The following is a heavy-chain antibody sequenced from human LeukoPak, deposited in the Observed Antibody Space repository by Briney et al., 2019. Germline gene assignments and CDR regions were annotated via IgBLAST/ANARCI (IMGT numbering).Heavy chain of an antibody. Sequence: SETLSLTCTVSGGSISSGSYYWSWIRQPAGKGLEWIGRIYTSGSTNYNPSLKSRVTISVDTSKNQFSLKLSSVTAADTAVYYCARAGRGYSGYALGYWGQGTLVTVSS. J-gene: IGHJ4*02. CDR1: GGSISSGSYY. CDR2: IYTSGST. D-gene: IGHD5-12*01. V-gene: IGHV4-61*02. CDR3: ARAGRGYSGYALGY.